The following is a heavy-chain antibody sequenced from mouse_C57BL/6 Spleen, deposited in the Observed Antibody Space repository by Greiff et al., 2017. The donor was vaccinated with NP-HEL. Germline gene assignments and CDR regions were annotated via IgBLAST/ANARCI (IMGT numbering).Heavy chain of an antibody. J-gene: IGHJ2*01. CDR2: ISYDGSN. D-gene: IGHD2-4*01. CDR3: ARDPYDYDPTYYFDY. V-gene: IGHV3-6*01. CDR1: GYSITSGYY. Sequence: ESGPGLVKPSQSLSLTCSVTGYSITSGYYWNWIRQFPGNKLEWMGYISYDGSNNYNPSLKNRISITRDTSKNQFFLKLNSVTTEDPATYYCARDPYDYDPTYYFDYWGQGTTLTVSS.